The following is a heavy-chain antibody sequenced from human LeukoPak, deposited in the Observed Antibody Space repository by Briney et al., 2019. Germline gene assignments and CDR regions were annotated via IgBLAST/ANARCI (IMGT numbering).Heavy chain of an antibody. Sequence: ASVKVSCKASGYTFTGYYMHWVRQAPGQGLEWMGWINPNSGGTNYAQKFQGRVTMTRDTSISTAYMELSRLRSDDTAVYYCARVDYDFWSGFGYWGQGTLVTVSS. J-gene: IGHJ4*02. CDR1: GYTFTGYY. CDR2: INPNSGGT. D-gene: IGHD3-3*01. V-gene: IGHV1-2*02. CDR3: ARVDYDFWSGFGY.